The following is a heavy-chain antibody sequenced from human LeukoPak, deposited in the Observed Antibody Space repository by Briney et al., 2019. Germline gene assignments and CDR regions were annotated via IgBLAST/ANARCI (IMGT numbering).Heavy chain of an antibody. V-gene: IGHV4-38-2*02. CDR1: GYSISSGYY. D-gene: IGHD3-10*01. J-gene: IGHJ4*02. CDR3: ARGGRGVITLFDY. Sequence: SETLSLTCTVSGYSISSGYYWGWIRQPPGKGLEWIGSIYHSGSTYYNPSLKSRVTISVDTSKNQFSLKLSSVTAADTAVYYCARGGRGVITLFDYWGQGTLVTVSS. CDR2: IYHSGST.